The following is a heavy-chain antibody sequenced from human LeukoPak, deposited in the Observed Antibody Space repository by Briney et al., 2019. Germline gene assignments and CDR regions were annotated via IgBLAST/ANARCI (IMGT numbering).Heavy chain of an antibody. CDR3: ARGLSPLTSLTYYYYFDY. J-gene: IGHJ4*02. V-gene: IGHV3-30-3*01. Sequence: GRSLRLSCAASGFTFSSYAMHWVRQAPGKGLEWVAVISYDGSNKYYADSVKGRFTISRDNSKNTLYLQMNSLRAEDTAVYYCARGLSPLTSLTYYYYFDYWGQGTLVTVSS. D-gene: IGHD1-26*01. CDR2: ISYDGSNK. CDR1: GFTFSSYA.